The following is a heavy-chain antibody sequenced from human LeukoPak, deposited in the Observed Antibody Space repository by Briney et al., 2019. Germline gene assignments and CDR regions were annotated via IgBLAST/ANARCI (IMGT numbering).Heavy chain of an antibody. J-gene: IGHJ3*02. D-gene: IGHD5-18*01. CDR1: GFTFDDYA. V-gene: IGHV3-9*01. Sequence: GRSLRLSCAASGFTFDDYAMHWVRQAPGKGLEWVSGISWNSGSIGYADSVKGRFTISRDNAKNSLYLQMNSLRAEDTALYYCAKDTAMGNPHDDAFDIWGQGTMVTVSS. CDR3: AKDTAMGNPHDDAFDI. CDR2: ISWNSGSI.